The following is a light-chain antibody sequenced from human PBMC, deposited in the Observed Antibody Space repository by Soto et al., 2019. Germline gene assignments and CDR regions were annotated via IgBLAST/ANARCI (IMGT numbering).Light chain of an antibody. CDR3: KSYAGRXTYV. Sequence: QSSLSQPASVSGSPVQSITISCTGTSSDVGAYNYFSWYQHHPGKAPKLIIYEVVHRPSGVPDRFAGSKSGNTASLTFSGLQAADEADYFCKSYAGRXTYVVGRGTKVXV. CDR2: EVV. V-gene: IGLV2-8*01. J-gene: IGLJ1*01. CDR1: SSDVGAYNY.